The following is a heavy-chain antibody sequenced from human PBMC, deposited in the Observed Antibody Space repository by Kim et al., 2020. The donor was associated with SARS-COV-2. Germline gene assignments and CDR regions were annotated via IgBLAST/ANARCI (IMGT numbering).Heavy chain of an antibody. Sequence: SETLSLTCTVSGGSISSSSYYWGWIRQPPGKGLEWIGSIYYSGSTYYNPSLKSRVTISVDTSKNQFSLKLSSVTAADTAVYYCARHGDGYYGSGNGDYWGQGTLVTVSS. CDR1: GGSISSSSYY. D-gene: IGHD3-10*01. CDR2: IYYSGST. J-gene: IGHJ4*02. CDR3: ARHGDGYYGSGNGDY. V-gene: IGHV4-39*01.